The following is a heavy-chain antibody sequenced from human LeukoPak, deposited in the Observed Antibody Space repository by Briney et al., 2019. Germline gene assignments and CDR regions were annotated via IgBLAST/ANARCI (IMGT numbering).Heavy chain of an antibody. Sequence: PGGSLRLSCAASGFTFSTYGMTWVRQAPGKGLEWVSGISGSGDSTYYADSVKGRFTISRDNSRNTLHLQMKSLRAEDTAVYYCAKGNAGGLYGDYGVDWGQGTLVTVSS. CDR1: GFTFSTYG. V-gene: IGHV3-23*01. CDR2: ISGSGDST. D-gene: IGHD4-17*01. CDR3: AKGNAGGLYGDYGVD. J-gene: IGHJ4*02.